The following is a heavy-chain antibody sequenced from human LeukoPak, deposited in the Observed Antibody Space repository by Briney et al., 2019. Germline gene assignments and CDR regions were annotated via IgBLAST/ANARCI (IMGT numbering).Heavy chain of an antibody. Sequence: PGASVKVSCKASGYTFTSYGISWVRQAPGQGLEWMGWISAYNGNTNYAQKLQGRVTMTTDTSTNTAYMELRSLRSDDTAVYYCARDTSSDLNSPSSLFDYWGQGTLVTVSS. CDR1: GYTFTSYG. CDR2: ISAYNGNT. J-gene: IGHJ4*02. V-gene: IGHV1-18*01. CDR3: ARDTSSDLNSPSSLFDY. D-gene: IGHD2-2*01.